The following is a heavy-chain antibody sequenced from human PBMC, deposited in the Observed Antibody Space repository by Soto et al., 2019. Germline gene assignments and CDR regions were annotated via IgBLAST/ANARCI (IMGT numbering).Heavy chain of an antibody. J-gene: IGHJ6*02. CDR1: GFTFSDYY. Sequence: PGGSLRLSCAASGFTFSDYYMSWIRQAPGKGLEWVSYISSSGSTIYYADSVKGRFTISRDNAKNSLYLQMNSLRAEDTAVYYCARGEGPYDFWSGYYFAGGYGMDVWGQGTTVTVSS. CDR2: ISSSGSTI. CDR3: ARGEGPYDFWSGYYFAGGYGMDV. D-gene: IGHD3-3*01. V-gene: IGHV3-11*01.